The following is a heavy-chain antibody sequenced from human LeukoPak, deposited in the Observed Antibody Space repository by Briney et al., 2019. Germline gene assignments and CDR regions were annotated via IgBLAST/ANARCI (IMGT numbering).Heavy chain of an antibody. CDR3: AREVYNAGSYYFDL. D-gene: IGHD5-24*01. J-gene: IGHJ4*02. Sequence: ASVKVSCKASGYTFTNYAMHWVRQAPGQGFEWMGWINAGNGNTKYSQKLRGRVTISRDTSASTAYMELSSLRSEDTAVYYCAREVYNAGSYYFDLWGQGTLVTVSS. CDR2: INAGNGNT. CDR1: GYTFTNYA. V-gene: IGHV1-3*01.